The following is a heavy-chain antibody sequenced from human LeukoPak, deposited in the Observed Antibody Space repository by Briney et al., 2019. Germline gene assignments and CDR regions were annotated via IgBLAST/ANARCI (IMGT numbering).Heavy chain of an antibody. D-gene: IGHD6-13*01. V-gene: IGHV1-2*02. J-gene: IGHJ6*03. Sequence: GASVKVSCKASGYTFTGYYMHWVRQAPGQGLEWMGWINPNSGGTNYAQKFQGRVTMTRDTSISTAYMELSRLRSDDTAVYYCAGGAIAAAGARAPYYYYMDVWGKGTTVTTSS. CDR3: AGGAIAAAGARAPYYYYMDV. CDR1: GYTFTGYY. CDR2: INPNSGGT.